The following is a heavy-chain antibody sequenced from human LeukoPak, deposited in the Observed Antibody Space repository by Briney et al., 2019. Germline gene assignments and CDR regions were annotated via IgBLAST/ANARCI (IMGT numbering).Heavy chain of an antibody. CDR2: ISGSGGTT. CDR3: AKGEGAVAGWGYYFDY. V-gene: IGHV3-23*01. D-gene: IGHD6-19*01. Sequence: GGSLRLSCAASGFTFSSYGMSWVRQAPGKGLEWVSGISGSGGTTYYADSVKGRFTISRDNSKNTLYLQMNSLRAEDTAVYYCAKGEGAVAGWGYYFDYWGQGTLVTVSS. J-gene: IGHJ4*02. CDR1: GFTFSSYG.